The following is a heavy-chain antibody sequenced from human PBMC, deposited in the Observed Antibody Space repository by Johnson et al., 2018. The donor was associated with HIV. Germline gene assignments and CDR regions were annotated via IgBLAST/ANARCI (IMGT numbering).Heavy chain of an antibody. CDR1: GFTFSSYV. Sequence: VQLVESGGGLVQPGGSLRVSCAASGFTFSSYVMHWVRQAPGRGLEYVSAISTNGGSTYYANSVKGRFTISRDNSKNTLYVQMNSLRAEDTAVYYCARDIVGAPDAFDIWGQGTMVTVSS. D-gene: IGHD1-26*01. J-gene: IGHJ3*02. CDR2: ISTNGGST. V-gene: IGHV3-64*01. CDR3: ARDIVGAPDAFDI.